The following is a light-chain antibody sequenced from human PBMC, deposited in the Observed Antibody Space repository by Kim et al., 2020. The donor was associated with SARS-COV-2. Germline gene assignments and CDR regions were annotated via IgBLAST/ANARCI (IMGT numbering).Light chain of an antibody. CDR1: SYNNGAGDD. V-gene: IGLV1-40*01. J-gene: IGLJ2*01. Sequence: GITSCAGGSYNNGAGDDVHWYHQHPGTAPKRLIFGSSNRPSGVADRCSGSKSGTSASLAITGLQAEDEADYYCQSYDSSLSGSVVFGGGTQLTVL. CDR3: QSYDSSLSGSVV. CDR2: GSS.